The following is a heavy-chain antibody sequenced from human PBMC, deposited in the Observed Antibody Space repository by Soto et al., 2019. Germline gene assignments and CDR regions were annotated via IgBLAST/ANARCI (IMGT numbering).Heavy chain of an antibody. J-gene: IGHJ5*01. D-gene: IGHD1-7*01. V-gene: IGHV1-2*02. Sequence: ASVKVSCKASGYTFTGYYMHWVRQAPGQGLEWMGWINPNSGGTNYAQKFQGRVTMTRDTSISTAYMELSGLRSDDTAVYYCARGAGTTSAFDWFDSWGQGTLVTVSS. CDR3: ARGAGTTSAFDWFDS. CDR2: INPNSGGT. CDR1: GYTFTGYY.